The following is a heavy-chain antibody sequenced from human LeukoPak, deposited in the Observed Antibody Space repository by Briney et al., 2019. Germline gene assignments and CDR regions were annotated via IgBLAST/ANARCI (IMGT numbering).Heavy chain of an antibody. CDR3: AGAYSSSPKAAGCYMDV. D-gene: IGHD6-13*01. J-gene: IGHJ6*03. CDR2: INPNSGGT. V-gene: IGHV1-2*06. Sequence: ASVKVSCKASGYTFTGYYMHWVRQAPGQGLEWMGRINPNSGGTNYAQKFQGRVTMTRDTSISTAYMELSRLRSDDTAVYYCAGAYSSSPKAAGCYMDVWGKGTTVTVSS. CDR1: GYTFTGYY.